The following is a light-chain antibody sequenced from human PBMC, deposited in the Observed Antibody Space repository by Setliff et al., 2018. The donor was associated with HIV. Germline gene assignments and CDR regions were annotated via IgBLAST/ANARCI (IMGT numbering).Light chain of an antibody. Sequence: QSALTQPRSVSGSLGQSVAISCSGSSSDVGAYNHVSWYQQYPGKAPTLIIHDVYQRPSGVPDRFSGSKSGNTASLTISGLRAEDGADYYCYSYATRSYVFGTGTKVT. V-gene: IGLV2-11*01. CDR2: DVY. J-gene: IGLJ1*01. CDR3: YSYATRSYV. CDR1: SSDVGAYNH.